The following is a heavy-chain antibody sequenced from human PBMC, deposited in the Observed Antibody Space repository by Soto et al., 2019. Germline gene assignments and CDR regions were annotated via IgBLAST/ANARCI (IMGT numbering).Heavy chain of an antibody. D-gene: IGHD3-3*01. V-gene: IGHV3-23*01. Sequence: PRLSCTASGLNFSSEAMTWVRQIPGKGLEWVAGISGSGFGAYHADSVKGRFTISRDNSKNTVFLQMNSLRPEDTAVYYCAKDLHTTFGVVIRGSGLEVWGQGTTVTVSS. J-gene: IGHJ6*02. CDR1: GLNFSSEA. CDR2: ISGSGFGA. CDR3: AKDLHTTFGVVIRGSGLEV.